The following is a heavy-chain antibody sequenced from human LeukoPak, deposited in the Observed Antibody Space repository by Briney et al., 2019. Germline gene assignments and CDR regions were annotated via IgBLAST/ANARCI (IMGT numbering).Heavy chain of an antibody. Sequence: PGGSLRLSCAASRFTFRNAWMNWVRQAPGKGLEWVGRIKSKADGETTDYAAPVKGRFTISRDDLNNMVYLQMSSLKIEDTAVYYCAIDEPNYAPYDFDYWGQGTLVTVSS. D-gene: IGHD4/OR15-4a*01. CDR3: AIDEPNYAPYDFDY. CDR1: RFTFRNAW. CDR2: IKSKADGETT. V-gene: IGHV3-15*01. J-gene: IGHJ4*02.